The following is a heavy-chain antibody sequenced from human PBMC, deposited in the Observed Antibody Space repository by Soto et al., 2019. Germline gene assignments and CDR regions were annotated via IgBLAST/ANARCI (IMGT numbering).Heavy chain of an antibody. Sequence: GASVKVSCKASGYTFTGYYMHWVRQAPGQGLEWMGWINPNSGGTNYAQKFQGRVTMTRDTSISTAYMELSRLRSDDTAVYYCASPSALQYYDFWSGPNPLRNYYYGMDVWGQGTTVTVS. V-gene: IGHV1-2*02. D-gene: IGHD3-3*01. J-gene: IGHJ6*02. CDR3: ASPSALQYYDFWSGPNPLRNYYYGMDV. CDR2: INPNSGGT. CDR1: GYTFTGYY.